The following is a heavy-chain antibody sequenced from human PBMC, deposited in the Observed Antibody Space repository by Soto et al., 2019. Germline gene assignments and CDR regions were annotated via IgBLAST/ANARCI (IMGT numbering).Heavy chain of an antibody. CDR2: ISYDGSNK. CDR1: GFTFSSYA. D-gene: IGHD2-2*01. J-gene: IGHJ6*02. Sequence: GGSLRLSCAASGFTFSSYAMHWVRQAPGKGLEWVAVISYDGSNKYYADSVKGRFTISRDNSKNTLYLQMNSLRAEDTAVYYCARALGYCSSTSCHESYYYYYGMDVWGQGTTVTVSS. V-gene: IGHV3-30-3*01. CDR3: ARALGYCSSTSCHESYYYYYGMDV.